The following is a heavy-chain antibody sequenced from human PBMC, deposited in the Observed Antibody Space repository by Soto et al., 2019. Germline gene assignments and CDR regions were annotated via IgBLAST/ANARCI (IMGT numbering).Heavy chain of an antibody. D-gene: IGHD2-2*02. Sequence: GSLRLSCSASGFTFSSYAMHWVRQAPGKGLEYVSAISSNGGSTYYADSVKGRFTISRDNSKNTLYLQMSSLRAEDTAVYYCVKDLGYCSSTSCYTGNWFDPWGQGTLVTVSS. CDR2: ISSNGGST. V-gene: IGHV3-64D*06. CDR1: GFTFSSYA. J-gene: IGHJ5*02. CDR3: VKDLGYCSSTSCYTGNWFDP.